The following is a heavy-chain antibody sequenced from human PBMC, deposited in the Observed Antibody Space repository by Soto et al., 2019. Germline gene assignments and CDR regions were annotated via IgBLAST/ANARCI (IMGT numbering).Heavy chain of an antibody. CDR3: ARQTYPNWFDP. J-gene: IGHJ5*02. CDR2: IKEDGSET. Sequence: GGSLRLSCAASGFIFSNNWMSWVRQAPGKGLEWVANIKEDGSETYYVDSVKGRFIISRDNAKNSLYLQMNSLRAEDTAVYYCARQTYPNWFDPWGQGTLVTVSS. CDR1: GFIFSNNW. V-gene: IGHV3-7*01.